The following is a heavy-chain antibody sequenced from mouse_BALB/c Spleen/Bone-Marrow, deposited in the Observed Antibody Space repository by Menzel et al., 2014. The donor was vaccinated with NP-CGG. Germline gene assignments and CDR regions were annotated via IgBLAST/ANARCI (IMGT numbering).Heavy chain of an antibody. V-gene: IGHV1-12*01. Sequence: QVQLQQSGAELVKPGASMKMSCKASGYTSTSYNLHWIKQTPGQGLEWIGAIYPGNGDTSYNQRFKGKATLTTDKSSNTAYMQLSSLTSEDSAVYYCAREGRSHFDHWGQGSTLTVSS. CDR3: AREGRSHFDH. CDR1: GYTSTSYN. J-gene: IGHJ2*01. CDR2: IYPGNGDT.